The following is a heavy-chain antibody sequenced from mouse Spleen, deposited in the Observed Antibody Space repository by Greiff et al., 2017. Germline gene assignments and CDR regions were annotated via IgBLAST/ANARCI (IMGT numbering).Heavy chain of an antibody. V-gene: IGHV1-42*01. CDR1: GYSFTGYY. D-gene: IGHD1-1*01. J-gene: IGHJ2*01. Sequence: VQLQQSGPELVKPGASVKISCKASGYSFTGYYMNWVKQSPEKSLEWIGEINPSTGGTTYNQKFKAKATLTVDKSSSTAYMQLKSLTSEDSAVYYCAYSGDFDYWGQGTTLTVSS. CDR3: AYSGDFDY. CDR2: INPSTGGT.